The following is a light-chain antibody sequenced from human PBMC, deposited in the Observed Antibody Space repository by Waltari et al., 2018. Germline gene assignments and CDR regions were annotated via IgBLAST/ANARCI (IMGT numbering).Light chain of an antibody. CDR1: NSNIGAGFD. Sequence: QSVLTQPPSVSGAPGQRVTISCTGSNSNIGAGFDVHWYQQLPGTAPKLLIYTNTTRHSGVPDRFPGSNSGTSASLAITGLQAKDEADYYCQSYDSILGGPVFGGGTNVTVL. CDR3: QSYDSILGGPV. V-gene: IGLV1-40*01. J-gene: IGLJ2*01. CDR2: TNT.